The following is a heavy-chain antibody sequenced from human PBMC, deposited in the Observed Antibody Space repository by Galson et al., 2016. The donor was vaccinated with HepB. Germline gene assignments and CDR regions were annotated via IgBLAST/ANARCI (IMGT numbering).Heavy chain of an antibody. CDR2: ISYDGSNN. V-gene: IGHV3-30*18. CDR3: AKDHYDFWSGQRNYFGMDV. CDR1: GFTFRSYG. Sequence: SLRLSCAASGFTFRSYGIHWVRQAPGKGLEWVALISYDGSNNYYADSVRDRFTISRDNSKNNLYLQMNSLRAEDTAIYFCAKDHYDFWSGQRNYFGMDVWGQGTTVTVSS. D-gene: IGHD3-3*01. J-gene: IGHJ6*02.